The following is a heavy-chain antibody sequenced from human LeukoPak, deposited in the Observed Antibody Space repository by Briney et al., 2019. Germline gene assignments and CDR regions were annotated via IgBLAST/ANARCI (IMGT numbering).Heavy chain of an antibody. D-gene: IGHD2-2*01. CDR3: ARDGTSTDDY. CDR2: ISGNNDNP. Sequence: ASVNVSCKASGYTFSKFGINGVRQAPGQGLEWIAWISGNNDNPNYVQKFQGNFTVTTDSSTSTAYMELRNLSSDDTAVYYCARDGTSTDDYWGRGTLVTVSS. J-gene: IGHJ4*02. V-gene: IGHV1-18*01. CDR1: GYTFSKFG.